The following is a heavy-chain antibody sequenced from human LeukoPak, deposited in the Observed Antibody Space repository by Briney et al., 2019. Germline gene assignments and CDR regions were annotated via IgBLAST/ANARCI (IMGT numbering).Heavy chain of an antibody. Sequence: ASVKVSCKASGYTFTSYDINWVRQATGQGLEWMGWMNPNSGNTGYAQKFQGRVTMTRNTSISTVYMELSSLRSEDTAVYYCARIRPITIFGVVIRYYYYYMDVWGKGTTVTVSS. V-gene: IGHV1-8*01. CDR3: ARIRPITIFGVVIRYYYYYMDV. CDR1: GYTFTSYD. D-gene: IGHD3-3*01. CDR2: MNPNSGNT. J-gene: IGHJ6*03.